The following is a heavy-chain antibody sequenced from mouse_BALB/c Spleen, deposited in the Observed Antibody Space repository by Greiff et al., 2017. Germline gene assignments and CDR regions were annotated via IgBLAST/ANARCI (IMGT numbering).Heavy chain of an antibody. CDR2: ISSGGSYT. D-gene: IGHD2-14*01. J-gene: IGHJ3*01. CDR1: GFTFSSYA. Sequence: EVMLVESGGGLVKPGGSLKLSCAASGFTFSSYAMSWVRQSPEKRLEWVAEISSGGSYTYYPDTVTGRFTISRDNAKNTLYLEMSCLRSEDTAMYYFAKVYYRYDGTAYWGQGTLVTVSA. V-gene: IGHV5-9-4*01. CDR3: AKVYYRYDGTAY.